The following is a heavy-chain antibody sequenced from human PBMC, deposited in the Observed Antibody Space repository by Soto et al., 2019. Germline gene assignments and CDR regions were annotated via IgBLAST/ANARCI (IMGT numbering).Heavy chain of an antibody. CDR1: GGTFSSYA. Sequence: GASVKVSCKASGGTFSSYAISWVRQAPGQGLEWMGGIIPIFGTANYAQKFQGRVTITADKSTSTAYMELSSLRSEDTAVYYCARDGDITGTPVYYYYGMDVWGQGTTVTRLL. CDR2: IIPIFGTA. CDR3: ARDGDITGTPVYYYYGMDV. D-gene: IGHD1-20*01. J-gene: IGHJ6*02. V-gene: IGHV1-69*06.